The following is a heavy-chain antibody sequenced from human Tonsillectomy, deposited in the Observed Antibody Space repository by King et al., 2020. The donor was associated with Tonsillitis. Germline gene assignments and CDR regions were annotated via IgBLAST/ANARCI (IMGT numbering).Heavy chain of an antibody. CDR3: ARAPTGPYWYFDL. V-gene: IGHV4-59*01. D-gene: IGHD1-1*01. CDR2: MFYSGST. Sequence: VQLQESGPGLVKPSETLSLTCTVSGGSISSYYWSWIRQSPGKGLEWIGYMFYSGSTKYNPSLKSRVTISLDTSKNQFSLKLNSVTAADTAVYYCARAPTGPYWYFDLWGRGTLVTVSS. CDR1: GGSISSYY. J-gene: IGHJ2*01.